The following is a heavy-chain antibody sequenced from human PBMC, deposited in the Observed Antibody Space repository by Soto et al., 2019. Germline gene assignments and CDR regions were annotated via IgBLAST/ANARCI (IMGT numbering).Heavy chain of an antibody. CDR1: GFTFSSYA. V-gene: IGHV3-23*01. D-gene: IGHD5-18*01. J-gene: IGHJ4*02. Sequence: GGSLRLSCAASGFTFSSYAMSWVRQAPGKGLEWVSAISGSGGSTYYADSVKGRFTISRDNSKNTLYLQMNSLRAEDTAVYYCAKDPFGYSYGYWTYWGQGTLVTVSS. CDR2: ISGSGGST. CDR3: AKDPFGYSYGYWTY.